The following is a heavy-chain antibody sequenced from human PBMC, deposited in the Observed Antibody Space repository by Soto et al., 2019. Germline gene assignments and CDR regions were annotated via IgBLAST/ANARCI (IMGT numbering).Heavy chain of an antibody. J-gene: IGHJ4*02. CDR3: ARRPYGLRYFDH. Sequence: QLQLQESGPGVLKPSETLYLTCTVSGGSISSDIYYWGRIRQPPGKGLEWIGSIYYSGSTYYNVSLTNRLPFSIDTANNQFSLTLTSVTAADSSLYYCARRPYGLRYFDHWGQGTLVTVSS. V-gene: IGHV4-39*01. CDR2: IYYSGST. CDR1: GGSISSDIYY. D-gene: IGHD4-17*01.